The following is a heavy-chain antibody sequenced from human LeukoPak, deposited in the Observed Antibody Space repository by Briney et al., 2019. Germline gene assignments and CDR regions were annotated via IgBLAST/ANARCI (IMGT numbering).Heavy chain of an antibody. CDR3: ARGPHAPFDY. J-gene: IGHJ4*02. CDR1: GGSISSSSYY. CDR2: INHSGST. Sequence: SETLSLTCTVPGGSISSSSYYWSWIRQPPGKGLEWIGEINHSGSTNYNPSLKSRVTISVDTSKNQFSLKLSSVTAANTAVYYCARGPHAPFDYWGQGTLVTVSS. V-gene: IGHV4-39*07.